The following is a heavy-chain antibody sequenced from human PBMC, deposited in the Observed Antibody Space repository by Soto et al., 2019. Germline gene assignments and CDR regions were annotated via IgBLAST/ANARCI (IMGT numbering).Heavy chain of an antibody. D-gene: IGHD1-26*01. CDR2: INHSGST. CDR3: ARGGRSWA. J-gene: IGHJ4*02. Sequence: QVQLQQWGAGLLKPSETLSLTCAVYGGSFSGYYWSWIRQPPGKGLEWVGEINHSGSTNYNPSLKSRVTISVDTSKNQFSLKLSSVTAADTAVYYCARGGRSWAWGQGTLVTVSS. CDR1: GGSFSGYY. V-gene: IGHV4-34*01.